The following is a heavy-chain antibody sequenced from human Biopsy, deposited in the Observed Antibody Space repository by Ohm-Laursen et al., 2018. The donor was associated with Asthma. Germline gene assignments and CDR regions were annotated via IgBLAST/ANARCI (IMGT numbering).Heavy chain of an antibody. CDR2: ISAYNGNT. D-gene: IGHD1-26*01. V-gene: IGHV1-18*04. CDR3: ARAGALIVGATMGY. Sequence: GSSVKVSCKASGYTFTSYGISWVRQAPGQGLEWMGWISAYNGNTNYAQKLQGRVTMTTDTSTSTAYMELRSLRSDDTAVYYCARAGALIVGATMGYWGQGTLVTVSS. J-gene: IGHJ4*02. CDR1: GYTFTSYG.